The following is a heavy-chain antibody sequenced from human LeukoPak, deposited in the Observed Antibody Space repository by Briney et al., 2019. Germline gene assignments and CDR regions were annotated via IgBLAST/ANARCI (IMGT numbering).Heavy chain of an antibody. J-gene: IGHJ3*02. D-gene: IGHD2-8*01. CDR3: ARVSYCTNGVCSTGAFDI. CDR1: GGSISSSTYY. CDR2: IYYSGST. Sequence: SETLSLTCTVSGGSISSSTYYWGWIRQPPGKGLEWIGSIYYSGSTYYNPSLKSRVTISIHTSKNQFSLKLNSVTAADTAVYYCARVSYCTNGVCSTGAFDIWGQGTMVTVSS. V-gene: IGHV4-39*07.